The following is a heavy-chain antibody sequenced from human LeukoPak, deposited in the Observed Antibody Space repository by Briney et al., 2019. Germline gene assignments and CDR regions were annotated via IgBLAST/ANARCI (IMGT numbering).Heavy chain of an antibody. D-gene: IGHD4/OR15-4a*01. Sequence: PGGSLRLSCAASGFTFSSYAMHWVRQAPGKGLEWVAVISYDGNNKYYTDSVKGRFTISRDNSKSTLFLQMNSLRAEDTAVFYCARDPGGVTMGYYGMDVWGQGTTVTVSS. CDR2: ISYDGNNK. CDR1: GFTFSSYA. J-gene: IGHJ6*02. V-gene: IGHV3-30*03. CDR3: ARDPGGVTMGYYGMDV.